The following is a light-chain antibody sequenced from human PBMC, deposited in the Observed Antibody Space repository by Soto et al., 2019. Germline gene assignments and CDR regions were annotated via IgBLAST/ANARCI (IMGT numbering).Light chain of an antibody. CDR3: PQRRNWPRT. CDR2: AAS. CDR1: LSVFNY. V-gene: IGKV3-11*01. Sequence: EMLMAQSPATLSVSPGERGRLSCRASLSVFNYLAWYQQKPGQAPRLLIYAASKRATGIPPRFSGSVSGPDFTLTISSLETEDFAVYYCPQRRNWPRTFGQGTKVDI. J-gene: IGKJ1*01.